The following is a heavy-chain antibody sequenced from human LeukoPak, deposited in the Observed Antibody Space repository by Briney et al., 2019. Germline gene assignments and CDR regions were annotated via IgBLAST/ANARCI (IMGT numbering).Heavy chain of an antibody. Sequence: PGGSLRLSCAASGFTFSDYYMSWIRQAPGKGLEWVSYISSSGSTIYYADSVKGRFTISRDNAKNSLYLQMNSLRAEDTPVYYCARDGTIAAAGYYYGMDVWGQGTTVTVSS. CDR2: ISSSGSTI. CDR1: GFTFSDYY. J-gene: IGHJ6*02. D-gene: IGHD6-13*01. V-gene: IGHV3-11*01. CDR3: ARDGTIAAAGYYYGMDV.